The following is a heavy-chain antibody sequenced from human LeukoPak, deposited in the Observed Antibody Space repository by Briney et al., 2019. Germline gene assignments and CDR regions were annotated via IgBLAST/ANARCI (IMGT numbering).Heavy chain of an antibody. J-gene: IGHJ6*03. CDR1: GFTFSSYN. Sequence: GGSLRLSCAASGFTFSSYNMNWVRQAPGKGLEWVSSISTSSSYIYYADSVKGRFTISRDNSKNTLYLQMNSLSAEDAAVYYCXXXPAEWELPEYYMDVWGKGTTVTVSS. CDR3: XXXPAEWELPEYYMDV. CDR2: ISTSSSYI. D-gene: IGHD1-26*01. V-gene: IGHV3-21*04.